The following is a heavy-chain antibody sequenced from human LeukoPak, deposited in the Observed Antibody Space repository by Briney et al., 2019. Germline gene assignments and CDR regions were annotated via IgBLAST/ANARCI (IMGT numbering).Heavy chain of an antibody. Sequence: SETLSLTCAVYGGSFSGYYWSWIRQPPGKGLEWIGEINHSGSTNYNPSLKSRVTISVDTSKNQFSLKLSSVTAEDTAVYYCARGPHLEYYGPGSYYNDYYYYGMDVWGKGTTVTVSS. CDR3: ARGPHLEYYGPGSYYNDYYYYGMDV. CDR1: GGSFSGYY. J-gene: IGHJ6*04. V-gene: IGHV4-34*01. CDR2: INHSGST. D-gene: IGHD3-10*01.